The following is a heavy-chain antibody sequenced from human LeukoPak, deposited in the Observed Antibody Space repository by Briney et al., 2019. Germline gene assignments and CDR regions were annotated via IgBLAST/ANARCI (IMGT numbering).Heavy chain of an antibody. D-gene: IGHD3/OR15-3a*01. J-gene: IGHJ4*02. CDR1: GFTFSSHG. V-gene: IGHV3-30*18. CDR2: VSYDGSKK. CDR3: AKEGSLYFDFWSGYDY. Sequence: GGSLRLSCAASGFTFSSHGMHWVRQAPGKGLEWVAVVSYDGSKKHYANSVKGRFTISRDNSKKTLFLQMNSLRAEDTAMYYCAKEGSLYFDFWSGYDYWGQGTLVTVSS.